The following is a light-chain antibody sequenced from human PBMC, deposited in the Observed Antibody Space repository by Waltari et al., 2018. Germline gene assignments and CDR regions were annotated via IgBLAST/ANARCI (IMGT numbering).Light chain of an antibody. Sequence: CTRSSGSIASNYVQWYRQRPGSAPTTLINEDNQRASGVPYRFSGSIDYSSNSAFLTISTLKTEDEADYYCQSYDRSTVIFGGGTKLTVL. V-gene: IGLV6-57*03. CDR3: QSYDRSTVI. J-gene: IGLJ2*01. CDR2: EDN. CDR1: SGSIASNY.